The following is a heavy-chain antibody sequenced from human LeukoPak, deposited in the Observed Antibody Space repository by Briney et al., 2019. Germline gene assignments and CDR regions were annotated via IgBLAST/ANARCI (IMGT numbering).Heavy chain of an antibody. CDR1: EFTFSNSW. CDR2: ITSKTDNGTT. J-gene: IGHJ4*02. CDR3: TTDLAVAGTIDY. D-gene: IGHD6-19*01. Sequence: PGGSLRLSCAASEFTFSNSWMSWVRQAPGKGLEWVARITSKTDNGTTDYSAAVKGRFTISRDDSKNTLYLQMNSLKTEDTAVYYCTTDLAVAGTIDYWGQGTLVTVSS. V-gene: IGHV3-15*01.